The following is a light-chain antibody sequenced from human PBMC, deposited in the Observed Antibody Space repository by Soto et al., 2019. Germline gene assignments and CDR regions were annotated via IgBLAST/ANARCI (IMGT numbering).Light chain of an antibody. Sequence: EIVLTQSPGTLSLSPGERATLSCRASQSVSSSYLGWYQQKPGQAPRLLIYGASSRATGIPDRFSGSGSGTDFTLTISRLEPEDVAVYDGQHDHTSPPFACGPGTKVDSK. CDR1: QSVSSSY. J-gene: IGKJ3*01. CDR2: GAS. V-gene: IGKV3-20*01. CDR3: QHDHTSPPFA.